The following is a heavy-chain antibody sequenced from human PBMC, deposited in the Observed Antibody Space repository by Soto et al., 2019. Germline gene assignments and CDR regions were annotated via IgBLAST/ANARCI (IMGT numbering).Heavy chain of an antibody. J-gene: IGHJ6*02. CDR3: ARDQDYYYGMDV. Sequence: GGSLRLSCAASGFTFSSYGMHWVRQAPGKGLEWVAVIWYDGSNKYYADSVKGRFTISRDNSKNTLYLQMNSLRAEDTAVYYCARDQDYYYGMDVWGQGTTVTAP. V-gene: IGHV3-33*01. CDR1: GFTFSSYG. CDR2: IWYDGSNK.